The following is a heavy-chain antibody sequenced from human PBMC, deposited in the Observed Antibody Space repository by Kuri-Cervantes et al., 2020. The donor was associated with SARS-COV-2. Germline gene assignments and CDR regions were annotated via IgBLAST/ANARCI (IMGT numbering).Heavy chain of an antibody. D-gene: IGHD6-19*01. Sequence: LSLICAASGFTFSDYCMSWIRQAPGKGLEWVSYISSSSSYTNYADSVKGRFTISRDNAKNSLYLQMKSLRAEDTAVYYCARGQGSGWYLGLSANWFDPWGQGTLVTVSS. CDR3: ARGQGSGWYLGLSANWFDP. J-gene: IGHJ5*02. CDR1: GFTFSDYC. V-gene: IGHV3-11*06. CDR2: ISSSSSYT.